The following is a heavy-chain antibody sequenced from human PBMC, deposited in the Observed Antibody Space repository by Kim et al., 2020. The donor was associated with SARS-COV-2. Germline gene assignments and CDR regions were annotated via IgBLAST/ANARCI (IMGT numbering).Heavy chain of an antibody. V-gene: IGHV4-59*01. CDR2: VYSSGGT. Sequence: SETLSLTCTVSGGSISDSFWNWVRQAPGKGLEWIGSVYSSGGTRYNPSLASRVTMSVATSKNEISLKMRGLSSADTAVYYCARGNPLDAWGQGTLVTVSS. CDR3: ARGNPLDA. J-gene: IGHJ5*02. CDR1: GGSISDSF.